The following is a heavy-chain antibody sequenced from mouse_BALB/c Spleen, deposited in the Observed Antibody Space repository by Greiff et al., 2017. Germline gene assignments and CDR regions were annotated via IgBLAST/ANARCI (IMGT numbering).Heavy chain of an antibody. CDR1: GFNIKDYY. D-gene: IGHD2-14*01. CDR3: AAYYWYDGGDYYAMDY. CDR2: IDPENGNT. V-gene: IGHV14-1*02. Sequence: VQLQQSGAELVRPGALVKLSCKASGFNIKDYYMHWVKQRPEQGLEWIGWIDPENGNTIYDPKFQGKASITADTSSNTAYLQLSSLTSEDTAVYYCAAYYWYDGGDYYAMDYWGQGTSVTVSS. J-gene: IGHJ4*01.